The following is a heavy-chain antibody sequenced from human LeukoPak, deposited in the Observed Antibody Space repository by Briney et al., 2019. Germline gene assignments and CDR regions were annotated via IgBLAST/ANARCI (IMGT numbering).Heavy chain of an antibody. CDR3: ARYDLGSSCYDY. Sequence: PGGSLRLSCAASGFIFSSYWMHWVRQAPGKGLVWVSRINSDGSSTSYADSVKGRFTISRDNAKNTLYLQMNSLRAEDTAVYYCARYDLGSSCYDYWGQGTLVTVSS. CDR1: GFIFSSYW. D-gene: IGHD6-13*01. CDR2: INSDGSST. V-gene: IGHV3-74*01. J-gene: IGHJ4*02.